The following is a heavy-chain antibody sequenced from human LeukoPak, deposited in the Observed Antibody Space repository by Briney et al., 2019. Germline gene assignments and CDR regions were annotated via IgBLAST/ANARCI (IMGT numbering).Heavy chain of an antibody. CDR3: AKDRVVATIPLYYFDY. Sequence: PGGSLRLSCAASGFTFSSYAMSWVRQAPGKGLEWVSAISGSGGSTYYADSVKGRFTNSRDNSKNTLYLQMNSLRAEDTAVYYCAKDRVVATIPLYYFDYWGQGTLVTVSS. V-gene: IGHV3-23*01. CDR1: GFTFSSYA. J-gene: IGHJ4*02. D-gene: IGHD5-12*01. CDR2: ISGSGGST.